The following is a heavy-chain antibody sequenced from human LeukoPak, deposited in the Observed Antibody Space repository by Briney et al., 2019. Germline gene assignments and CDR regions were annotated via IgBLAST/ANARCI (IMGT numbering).Heavy chain of an antibody. CDR3: DGYCSSTSCYHRYYYYMGV. Sequence: SETLSLTCTVSGGSISSSSYYWGWIRQPPGKGLEWIGSIYYSGSTYYNPSLKSRVTISVDTSKNQFSLKLSSVTAADTAVYYCDGYCSSTSCYHRYYYYMGVWGKGTTVTVSS. J-gene: IGHJ6*03. V-gene: IGHV4-39*07. D-gene: IGHD2-2*01. CDR2: IYYSGST. CDR1: GGSISSSSYY.